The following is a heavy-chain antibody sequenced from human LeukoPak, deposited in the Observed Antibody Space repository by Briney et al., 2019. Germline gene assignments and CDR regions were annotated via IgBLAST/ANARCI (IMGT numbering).Heavy chain of an antibody. Sequence: ASVKVSCKASGYTLTGYYMHWVRQAPGQGLEWMGWINPNSGGTNYAQKFQGRVTMTRDTSISTAYMELSRLRSDDTAVYYCARIRVGATQGDEYYFDYWGQGTLVTVSS. CDR3: ARIRVGATQGDEYYFDY. V-gene: IGHV1-2*02. CDR2: INPNSGGT. D-gene: IGHD1-26*01. J-gene: IGHJ4*02. CDR1: GYTLTGYY.